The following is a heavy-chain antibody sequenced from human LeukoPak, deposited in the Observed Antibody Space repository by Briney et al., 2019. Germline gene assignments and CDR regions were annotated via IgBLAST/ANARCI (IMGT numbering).Heavy chain of an antibody. V-gene: IGHV4-34*01. CDR3: ARVGDSSGYYAFDI. Sequence: SETLSLTCAVYGGSFSGYYWSWIRQPPGKGLEWIGEINHSGSTNYNPSLKSRVTISVDTSKNQFSLKLSSVTAADTAVYYCARVGDSSGYYAFDIWGQGTMVTVSS. CDR1: GGSFSGYY. D-gene: IGHD3-22*01. CDR2: INHSGST. J-gene: IGHJ3*02.